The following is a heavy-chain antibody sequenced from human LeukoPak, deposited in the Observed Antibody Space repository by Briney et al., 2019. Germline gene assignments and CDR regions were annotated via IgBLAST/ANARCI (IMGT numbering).Heavy chain of an antibody. D-gene: IGHD5-24*01. Sequence: ASVKVSCKASGYTFTSYDINWVRQATGQGLEWMGWMNPNSGNTGYAQKFQGRVTMTRNTSISTAYMELSRLRSDDTAVYYCARPMRGDGYNFQYFQHWGQGTLVTVSS. CDR2: MNPNSGNT. J-gene: IGHJ1*01. CDR1: GYTFTSYD. V-gene: IGHV1-8*01. CDR3: ARPMRGDGYNFQYFQH.